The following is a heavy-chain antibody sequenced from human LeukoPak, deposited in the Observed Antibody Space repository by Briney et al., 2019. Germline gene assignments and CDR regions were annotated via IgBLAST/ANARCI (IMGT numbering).Heavy chain of an antibody. Sequence: SETLSLTCTVSGGSISSYYGSWIRQPAGKGLEWIGRIYTSGSTNYNPSLKSRVTMSVDTSKNQFSLKLSSVTAADTGVYYCAREIGSGSYYNVPYYFDYWGQGTLVTVSS. J-gene: IGHJ4*02. CDR3: AREIGSGSYYNVPYYFDY. CDR2: IYTSGST. D-gene: IGHD3-10*01. CDR1: GGSISSYY. V-gene: IGHV4-4*07.